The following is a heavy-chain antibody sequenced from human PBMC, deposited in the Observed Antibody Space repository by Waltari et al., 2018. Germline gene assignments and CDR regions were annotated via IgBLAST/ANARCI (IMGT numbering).Heavy chain of an antibody. D-gene: IGHD2-15*01. CDR1: GGSISSSNW. V-gene: IGHV4-4*02. J-gene: IGHJ4*02. Sequence: QVQLQESGPGLVKPSGTLSLTCAVSGGSISSSNWWSWVREPQGKGLEGGGEIYQSGSSNYSPSLTSRVTISVDKSKNQFALKLSSVTAADTAVYYCAQYCSGGSCYDNTLGYWGQGTLVTVSS. CDR3: AQYCSGGSCYDNTLGY. CDR2: IYQSGSS.